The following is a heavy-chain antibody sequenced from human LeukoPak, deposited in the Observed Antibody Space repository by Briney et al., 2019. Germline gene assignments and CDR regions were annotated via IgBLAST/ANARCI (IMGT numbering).Heavy chain of an antibody. D-gene: IGHD5-12*01. CDR2: MNPNSGNT. J-gene: IGHJ4*02. V-gene: IGHV1-8*01. CDR3: ARGYSGYQFDY. Sequence: ASVKVSCKASGYIFTSYGISWVRQAPGQGLEWMGWMNPNSGNTGYAQKFQGRVTMTRNTSISTAYMELSSLRSEDTAVYYCARGYSGYQFDYWGQGTLVTVSS. CDR1: GYIFTSYG.